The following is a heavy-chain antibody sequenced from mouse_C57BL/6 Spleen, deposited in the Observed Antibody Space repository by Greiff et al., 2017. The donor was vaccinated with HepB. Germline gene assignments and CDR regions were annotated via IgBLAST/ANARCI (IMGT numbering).Heavy chain of an antibody. CDR1: GYTFTSYW. V-gene: IGHV1-55*01. J-gene: IGHJ2*01. CDR2: IYPGSGST. Sequence: VQLQQSGAELVKPGASVKMSCKASGYTFTSYWITWVKQRPGQGLEWIGDIYPGSGSTNYNEKFKSKATLTVDTSSSTAYMQLSSLTSEDSAVYYGARYYYGSSSYYFDYWGQSTTLTVSS. CDR3: ARYYYGSSSYYFDY. D-gene: IGHD1-1*01.